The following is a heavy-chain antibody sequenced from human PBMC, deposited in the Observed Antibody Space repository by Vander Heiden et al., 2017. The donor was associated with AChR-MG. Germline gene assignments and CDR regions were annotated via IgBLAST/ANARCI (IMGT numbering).Heavy chain of an antibody. CDR3: AAGPSPIIVVVADRAPPGDY. J-gene: IGHJ4*02. Sequence: QVQLVESGGGVVQPGRSLRLSCTASGLTFSRYGMHWVRQAPGKGLEWVAVISNDGNKKYFADSVKGRFTISRDNSKNTLYLQMNSLRGDDTAMYYCAAGPSPIIVVVADRAPPGDYWGQGTLVTVSS. V-gene: IGHV3-30*03. CDR2: ISNDGNKK. CDR1: GLTFSRYG. D-gene: IGHD2-21*02.